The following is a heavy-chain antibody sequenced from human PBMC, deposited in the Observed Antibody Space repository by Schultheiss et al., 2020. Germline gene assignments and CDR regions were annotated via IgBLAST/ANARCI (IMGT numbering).Heavy chain of an antibody. D-gene: IGHD3-10*01. Sequence: WGSLRLSCVASGFIFSNFGMHWVRQAPGKGLEWVAVITYDANNKYYADSVRGRFTISRDQSKNTVTLEMNSLRVEDTALYYCVKGDVITIEDWGQGTLVTVSS. J-gene: IGHJ4*02. CDR3: VKGDVITIED. CDR1: GFIFSNFG. CDR2: ITYDANNK. V-gene: IGHV3-30*18.